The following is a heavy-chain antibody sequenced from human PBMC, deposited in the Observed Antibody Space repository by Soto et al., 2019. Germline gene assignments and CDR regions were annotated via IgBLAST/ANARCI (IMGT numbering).Heavy chain of an antibody. Sequence: EVPLLESGGGLVQPGGSLRLACAASGFIFSDYAMTWVRQAPGKGLEWVSALTANGDSTYYAGSVKGRFTLSRDNSKNTLYLQMNGLSAEDTAVYYCAKVASGSGSYYLDYWGQGTLVTVSS. D-gene: IGHD1-26*01. CDR1: GFIFSDYA. CDR2: LTANGDST. V-gene: IGHV3-23*01. J-gene: IGHJ4*02. CDR3: AKVASGSGSYYLDY.